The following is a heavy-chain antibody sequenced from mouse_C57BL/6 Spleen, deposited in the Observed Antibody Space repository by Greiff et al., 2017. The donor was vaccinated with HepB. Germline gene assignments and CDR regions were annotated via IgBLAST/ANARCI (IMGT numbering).Heavy chain of an antibody. CDR1: GYTFTDYE. D-gene: IGHD2-4*01. V-gene: IGHV1-15*01. J-gene: IGHJ3*01. CDR2: IDPETGGT. Sequence: QVQLKESGAELVRPGASVTLSCKASGYTFTDYEMHWVKQTPVHGLEWIGAIDPETGGTAYNQKFKGKAILTADKSSSTAYMELRSLTSEDSAVYYCTRDDYDREFAYWGQGTLVTVSA. CDR3: TRDDYDREFAY.